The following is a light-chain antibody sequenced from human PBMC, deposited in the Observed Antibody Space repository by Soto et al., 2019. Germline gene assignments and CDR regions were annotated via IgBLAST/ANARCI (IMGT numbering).Light chain of an antibody. CDR2: GAS. Sequence: EIVLTQSPNTLSLSPGDRAALSCRASQTVRNNYVAWYQQKPGQAPKLLIYGASSRATDIPGRFSGSGSGTDFALTSSRLEPEYFAVYYCQHYGGPVGYTFGQGTKLEIK. CDR3: QHYGGPVGYT. J-gene: IGKJ2*01. CDR1: QTVRNNY. V-gene: IGKV3-20*01.